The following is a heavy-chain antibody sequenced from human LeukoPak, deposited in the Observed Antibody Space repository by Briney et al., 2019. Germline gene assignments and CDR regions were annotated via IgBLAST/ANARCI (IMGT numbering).Heavy chain of an antibody. J-gene: IGHJ5*02. CDR3: ARKSIVVVPAAIGSWFDP. Sequence: PSDTLSLTCTVYGGSISSSYWSWIRQPAGKGLEWIGRIYTSGSTNYNPSLKSRFTMSVDTSKNQFSLKLSSVTAADTAVYYWARKSIVVVPAAIGSWFDPWGQGTLVTVSS. V-gene: IGHV4-4*07. CDR2: IYTSGST. D-gene: IGHD2-2*01. CDR1: GGSISSSY.